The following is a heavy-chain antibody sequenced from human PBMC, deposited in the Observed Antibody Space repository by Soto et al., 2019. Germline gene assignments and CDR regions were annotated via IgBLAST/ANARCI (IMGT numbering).Heavy chain of an antibody. J-gene: IGHJ4*01. CDR3: ARQQAGTGVDY. Sequence: DTLSLTCTVSGGSISSYYWSWIRQPPGKGLEWIGYIYNSGSTNYNPSLKSRVTISVDTSKNQFSLKLSSVTAADTAVYYCARQQAGTGVDYWGHGTLVTVSS. V-gene: IGHV4-59*01. CDR1: GGSISSYY. CDR2: IYNSGST. D-gene: IGHD6-13*01.